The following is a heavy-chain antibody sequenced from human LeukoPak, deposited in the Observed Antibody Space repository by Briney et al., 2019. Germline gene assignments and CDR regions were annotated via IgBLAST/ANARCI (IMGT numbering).Heavy chain of an antibody. Sequence: PGGSLRLSCAASGFTFDDYAMHWVRQAPGKGLEWVSGITWNSDNIEYADSVKGRFTISRDNAKNSLYLQMNSLRAEDMALYYCAREDVVVVAATRNYYYYYMDVWGKGTTVTVSS. D-gene: IGHD2-15*01. CDR3: AREDVVVVAATRNYYYYYMDV. J-gene: IGHJ6*03. V-gene: IGHV3-9*03. CDR1: GFTFDDYA. CDR2: ITWNSDNI.